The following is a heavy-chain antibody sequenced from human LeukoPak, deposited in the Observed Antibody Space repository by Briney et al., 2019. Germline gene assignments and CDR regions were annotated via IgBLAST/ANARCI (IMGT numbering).Heavy chain of an antibody. CDR1: GYSISSGYY. Sequence: SETLSLTCTVSGYSISSGYYWGWIRQPPGKGLEWIGSIYHSGSTYYNPSLKSRVTISVDTSKNQFSLKLSSVTAADTAVYYCARDWSITIFGGGYDYWGQGTLVTVSS. D-gene: IGHD3-9*01. CDR3: ARDWSITIFGGGYDY. CDR2: IYHSGST. J-gene: IGHJ4*02. V-gene: IGHV4-38-2*02.